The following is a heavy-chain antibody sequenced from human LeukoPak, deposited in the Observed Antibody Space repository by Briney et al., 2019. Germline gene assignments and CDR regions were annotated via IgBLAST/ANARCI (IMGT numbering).Heavy chain of an antibody. J-gene: IGHJ3*02. Sequence: SETLSLTCTVSGGSISSGSYYWSWIRQPAGKGLEWIGRIYTSGSTNHNPSLKSRVTISVDTSKNQFSLKLSSVTAADTAVYYCARDRRVTTFRDAFDIWGQGTMVTVSS. CDR3: ARDRRVTTFRDAFDI. D-gene: IGHD2-21*02. CDR2: IYTSGST. V-gene: IGHV4-61*02. CDR1: GGSISSGSYY.